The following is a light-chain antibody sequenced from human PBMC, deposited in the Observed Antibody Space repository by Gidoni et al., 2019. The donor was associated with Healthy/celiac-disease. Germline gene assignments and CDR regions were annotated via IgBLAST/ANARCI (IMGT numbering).Light chain of an antibody. J-gene: IGKJ1*01. V-gene: IGKV3-15*01. Sequence: EIVMTQSPATLSVSPGDRATLSCRASQSVNSNLAWYQQKPGLAPRLLIYGASARATGIPARFSGSGSGTAFTLTISSLQSEDFAVYYCQQYNNWPPWTFGQXTKVEIK. CDR2: GAS. CDR3: QQYNNWPPWT. CDR1: QSVNSN.